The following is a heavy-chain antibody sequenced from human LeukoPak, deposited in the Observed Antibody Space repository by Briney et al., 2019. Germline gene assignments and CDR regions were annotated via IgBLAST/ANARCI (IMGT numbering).Heavy chain of an antibody. CDR2: VSGYNGDT. J-gene: IGHJ6*03. CDR1: GYTFTTYG. D-gene: IGHD4-23*01. Sequence: EAPVKVSCKASGYTFTTYGISWVRQAPGQGLEWMGWVSGYNGDTNYAQKVQGRVTMTIDTSTSTAYMDLGSLRSDDTAVYYCATNGGNYYYYYMDAWGKGTTVTVSS. CDR3: ATNGGNYYYYYMDA. V-gene: IGHV1-18*01.